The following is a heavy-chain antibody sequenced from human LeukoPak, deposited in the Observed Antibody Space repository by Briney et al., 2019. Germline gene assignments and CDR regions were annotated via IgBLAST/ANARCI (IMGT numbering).Heavy chain of an antibody. CDR3: ARLSIVWFGEFDY. CDR2: IYYSGRT. CDR1: GGSISSSSYY. D-gene: IGHD3-10*01. Sequence: PSETLSLTCTVSGGSISSSSYYWGWIRQPPGKGLEWIGSIYYSGRTYYNPSLKSRVTISVDTSKNQFSLKLSSVTAADSAVYYCARLSIVWFGEFDYWGQGTLVTVSS. J-gene: IGHJ4*02. V-gene: IGHV4-39*01.